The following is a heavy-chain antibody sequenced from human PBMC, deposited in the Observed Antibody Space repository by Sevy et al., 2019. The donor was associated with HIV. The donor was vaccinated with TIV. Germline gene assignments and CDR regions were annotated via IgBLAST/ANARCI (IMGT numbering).Heavy chain of an antibody. V-gene: IGHV3-23*01. CDR2: ISRSGGST. D-gene: IGHD2-2*01. J-gene: IGHJ6*02. CDR1: GFTFSSYA. CDR3: AKVDVVVPVADYGMDV. Sequence: GGSLRLSCVASGFTFSSYAMHWVRQAPGKGLEWVSSISRSGGSTYYADSVKGRCTISRDNSKNTLYLQMNRLRAEDTAVYYCAKVDVVVPVADYGMDVWGQGTTVTVSS.